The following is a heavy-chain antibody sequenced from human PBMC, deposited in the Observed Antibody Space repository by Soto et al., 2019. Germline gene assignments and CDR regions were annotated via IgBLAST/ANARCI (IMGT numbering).Heavy chain of an antibody. J-gene: IGHJ1*01. CDR1: GFTFSGYG. CDR3: AKERVSEHNSGWPQGH. CDR2: ISNDGRTK. Sequence: SLRVSCAASGFTFSGYGMHWVRQAPGKGLEWVAAISNDGRTKYYADSVKGRFTISRDNSKGTLDLQMNSLRVEDTAIYYCAKERVSEHNSGWPQGHWG. D-gene: IGHD6-19*01. V-gene: IGHV3-30*18.